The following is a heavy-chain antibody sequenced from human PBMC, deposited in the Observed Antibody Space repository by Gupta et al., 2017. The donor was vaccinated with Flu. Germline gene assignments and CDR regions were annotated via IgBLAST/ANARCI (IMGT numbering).Heavy chain of an antibody. Sequence: QVQLVQSGAEVKKPGASVKVSCKASGYTFTSYDINWVRQATGQGLEWMGWMNPNSGNTGYAQKFQGRVTMTRNTSISTAYMELSSLRSEDTAVYYCARESHITMGRGVAYGMDVWCQGTTVTVSS. D-gene: IGHD3-10*01. CDR2: MNPNSGNT. V-gene: IGHV1-8*01. J-gene: IGHJ6*02. CDR1: GYTFTSYD. CDR3: ARESHITMGRGVAYGMDV.